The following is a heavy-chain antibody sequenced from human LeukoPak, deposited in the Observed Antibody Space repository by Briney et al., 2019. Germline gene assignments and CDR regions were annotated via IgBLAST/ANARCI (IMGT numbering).Heavy chain of an antibody. CDR2: INQGGSDQ. D-gene: IGHD1-14*01. Sequence: PGGPLTLLCAAPGYTLSGHWMIWVRQAPGRGLEWVPKINQGGSDQYYVESVKGRFTISRDNAHVLLYLQMNSLRGEDTSVYYCTRERSRAEEDWGQGTLVSVSS. J-gene: IGHJ4*02. V-gene: IGHV3-7*01. CDR3: TRERSRAEED. CDR1: GYTLSGHW.